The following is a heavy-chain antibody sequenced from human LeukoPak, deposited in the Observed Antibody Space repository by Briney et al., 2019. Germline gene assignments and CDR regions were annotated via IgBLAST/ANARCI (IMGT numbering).Heavy chain of an antibody. Sequence: PGGSLRLSCAASGFTVSSNYMSWVRPAPGKRLEWVSVIYSGGSTYYVDAVKGRFTISRDNSKNTLYLQMNSLRAEDTAVYYCARHLGRLKAFDIWGQGTMVTVSS. CDR2: IYSGGST. J-gene: IGHJ3*02. V-gene: IGHV3-53*01. D-gene: IGHD6-25*01. CDR1: GFTVSSNY. CDR3: ARHLGRLKAFDI.